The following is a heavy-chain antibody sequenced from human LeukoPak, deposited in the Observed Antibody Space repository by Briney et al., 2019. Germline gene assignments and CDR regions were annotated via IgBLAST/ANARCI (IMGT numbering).Heavy chain of an antibody. CDR3: AKYGSSWSLDY. V-gene: IGHV3-7*01. J-gene: IGHJ4*02. CDR1: GFTFSSYW. CDR2: IKQDGSEK. D-gene: IGHD6-13*01. Sequence: GGSLRLSCAASGFTFSSYWMSWVRQAPGKGLEWVANIKQDGSEKYYVDSVKGRFTISRDNAKNSLYLQMNSLRAEDTAVYYCAKYGSSWSLDYWGQGTLVTVSS.